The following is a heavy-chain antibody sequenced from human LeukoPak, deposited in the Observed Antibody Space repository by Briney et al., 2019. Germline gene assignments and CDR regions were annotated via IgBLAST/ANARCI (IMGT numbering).Heavy chain of an antibody. J-gene: IGHJ4*01. V-gene: IGHV1-69*05. CDR3: ARAMTMGAFDY. CDR2: IIPFSGTS. D-gene: IGHD4/OR15-4a*01. CDR1: GGTFSSYS. Sequence: ASVKVSCKASGGTFSSYSVSWVRQAPGQGLEWMGRIIPFSGTSNYAQKFQGRVTISTDGSTSTAYMELSSLTSEDTAVYYCARAMTMGAFDYWGHGTPVTVSS.